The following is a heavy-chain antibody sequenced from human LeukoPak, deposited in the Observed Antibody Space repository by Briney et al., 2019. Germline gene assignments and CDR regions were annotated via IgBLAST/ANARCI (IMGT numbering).Heavy chain of an antibody. CDR2: IYYSGST. V-gene: IGHV4-59*01. CDR1: GGSISSYY. CDR3: ASLRGFYDSSGYYYGDAFDI. D-gene: IGHD3-22*01. J-gene: IGHJ3*02. Sequence: SETLSLTCTVSGGSISSYYWSWIRQPPGKGLEWIGYIYYSGSTNYNPSLKSRVTISVDTSKNQFSLKLSSVTAADTAVYYCASLRGFYDSSGYYYGDAFDIWGQGTMVTVSS.